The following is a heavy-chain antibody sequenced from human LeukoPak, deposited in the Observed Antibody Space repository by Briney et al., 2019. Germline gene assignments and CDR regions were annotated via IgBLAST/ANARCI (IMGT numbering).Heavy chain of an antibody. D-gene: IGHD3-22*01. Sequence: GGSLRLSCAASGFTFSSYAMSWVRQAPGKGLEWVSAISGSGGSTYYADSVKGRFTISRDNSKNTLYLQMNSLRAEDTAVYYCAKDPTYYYDSSGYPSSWGQGTLVTVSS. CDR1: GFTFSSYA. J-gene: IGHJ4*02. CDR3: AKDPTYYYDSSGYPSS. V-gene: IGHV3-23*01. CDR2: ISGSGGST.